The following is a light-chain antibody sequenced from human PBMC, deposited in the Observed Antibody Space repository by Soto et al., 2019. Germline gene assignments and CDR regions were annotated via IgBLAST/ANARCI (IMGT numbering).Light chain of an antibody. CDR1: QAIRND. J-gene: IGKJ2*03. CDR2: GIS. Sequence: AIQMTQSPSSLSASVGDTVTFTCRASQAIRNDLGWFQQRPGQPPKLLIYGISILQTGVPSRFSGSGSGTDFTLTISGLQHEDFATYYCLHDALFPYSFGQGTRLEI. V-gene: IGKV1-6*01. CDR3: LHDALFPYS.